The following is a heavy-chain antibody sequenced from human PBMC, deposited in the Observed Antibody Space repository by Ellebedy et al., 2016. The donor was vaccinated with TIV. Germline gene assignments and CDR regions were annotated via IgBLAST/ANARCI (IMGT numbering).Heavy chain of an antibody. D-gene: IGHD1-1*01. CDR3: VRDLHWAFDI. Sequence: PGGSLRLSCKASGFTFSSFSMNWVRQAPGKGLEWVSYIPRDSDAMSYADSVKGRFTISRDNAKNSLYLQMNSLRDADTAVYYCVRDLHWAFDIWGQGTVVTVSS. CDR1: GFTFSSFS. J-gene: IGHJ3*02. CDR2: IPRDSDAM. V-gene: IGHV3-48*02.